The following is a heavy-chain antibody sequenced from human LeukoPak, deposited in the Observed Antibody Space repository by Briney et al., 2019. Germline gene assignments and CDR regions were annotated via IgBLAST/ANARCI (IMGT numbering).Heavy chain of an antibody. J-gene: IGHJ4*02. Sequence: GGSLRLSCGASGFIFSSFNMIWVRQAPGKGLEWVSSISSSSTYIYYADSVKGRFTISRDNAKNSLYLQMNSLRAEDTAVYYCAKVMRLGGQGTLVTVSS. D-gene: IGHD3-16*01. CDR2: ISSSSTYI. CDR3: AKVMRL. CDR1: GFIFSSFN. V-gene: IGHV3-21*04.